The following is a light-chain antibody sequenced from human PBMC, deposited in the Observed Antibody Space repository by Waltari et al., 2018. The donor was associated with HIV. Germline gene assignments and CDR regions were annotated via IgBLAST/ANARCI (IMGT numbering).Light chain of an antibody. V-gene: IGLV3-1*01. CDR2: QDV. Sequence: SYDLSQPPSVSVSPGHTATIACSGNNLVEKAVSWYQLQPGQSPLLVIYQDVKRPSGIPDRFSGSNSVNTATLTISGTQSVDEADYYCQASDSGTVVFGGGTKLTVL. J-gene: IGLJ2*01. CDR3: QASDSGTVV. CDR1: NLVEKA.